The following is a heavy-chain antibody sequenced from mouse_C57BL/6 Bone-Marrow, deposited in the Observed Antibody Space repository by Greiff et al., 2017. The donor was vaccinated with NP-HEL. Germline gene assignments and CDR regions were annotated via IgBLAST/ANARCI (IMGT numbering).Heavy chain of an antibody. Sequence: DVQLQESGPGLVKPSQSLSLTCSVTGYSITSGYYWNWIRQFPGNKLEWMGYISYDGSNNYNPSLKNRISITRDTSKNQFFLKLNSVTTEDTATYYCARDYYGSSYGWFAYWGQGTLVTVSA. CDR2: ISYDGSN. D-gene: IGHD1-1*01. CDR1: GYSITSGYY. V-gene: IGHV3-6*01. J-gene: IGHJ3*01. CDR3: ARDYYGSSYGWFAY.